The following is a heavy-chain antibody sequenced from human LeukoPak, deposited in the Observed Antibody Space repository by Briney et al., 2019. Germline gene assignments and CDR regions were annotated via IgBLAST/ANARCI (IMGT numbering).Heavy chain of an antibody. Sequence: SETLSLTCSVSGYSISSGFYWGWIRQPPGKGLEWIGSIYQSGITYYNPSLKSRVTISLDTSKNQFSLRLTSVTAADTAVYYCALVHYSSGWYNYFDYWGQGTPVTVSS. V-gene: IGHV4-38-2*02. J-gene: IGHJ4*02. D-gene: IGHD6-19*01. CDR3: ALVHYSSGWYNYFDY. CDR2: IYQSGIT. CDR1: GYSISSGFY.